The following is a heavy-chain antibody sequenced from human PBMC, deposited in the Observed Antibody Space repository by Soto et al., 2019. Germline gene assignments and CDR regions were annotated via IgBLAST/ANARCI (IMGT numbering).Heavy chain of an antibody. CDR2: ISAYNGNT. D-gene: IGHD3-3*01. J-gene: IGHJ6*02. V-gene: IGHV1-18*04. CDR3: ARDQREIFGVVIKDGMDV. CDR1: GYTFTSYG. Sequence: ASVKVSCKASGYTFTSYGISWVRQAPGQGLEWMGWISAYNGNTNYAQKLQGRATMTTDTSTSTAYMELRSLRSDDTAVYYCARDQREIFGVVIKDGMDVWGQGTTVTVSS.